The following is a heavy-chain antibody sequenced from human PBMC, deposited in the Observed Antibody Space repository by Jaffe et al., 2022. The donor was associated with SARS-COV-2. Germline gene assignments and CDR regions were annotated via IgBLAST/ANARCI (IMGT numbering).Heavy chain of an antibody. J-gene: IGHJ4*02. D-gene: IGHD6-13*01. CDR1: GYSFTDYA. Sequence: QVLLVQSGSELKKPGASVKVSCKASGYSFTDYAINWVRQAPGQGLEWMGWITTKTGNPSYARGFTGRFVFSLDTSVRTAYLQISSLEAEDSGIYYCARKGAGTGADYWGQGTLVSVSS. CDR2: ITTKTGNP. CDR3: ARKGAGTGADY. V-gene: IGHV7-4-1*02.